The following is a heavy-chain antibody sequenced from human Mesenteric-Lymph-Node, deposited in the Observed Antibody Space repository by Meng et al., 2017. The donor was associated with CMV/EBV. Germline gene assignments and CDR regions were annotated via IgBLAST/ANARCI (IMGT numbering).Heavy chain of an antibody. J-gene: IGHJ6*02. CDR2: IYPGDPDT. V-gene: IGHV5-51*01. Sequence: GESLKISCKGSGYSFTSYWIGWVRQMPGKGLEWMGIIYPGDPDTRYSPSFQGQVTISADKSISTAYLQWSSLKASDTAMYYCARHSGGDYVKVTYGMDVWGQGTTVTVSS. CDR3: ARHSGGDYVKVTYGMDV. CDR1: GYSFTSYW. D-gene: IGHD4-17*01.